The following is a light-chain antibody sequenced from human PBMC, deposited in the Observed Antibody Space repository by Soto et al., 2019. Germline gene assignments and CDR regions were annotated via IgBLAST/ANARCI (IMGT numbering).Light chain of an antibody. CDR2: DAS. CDR1: QSVSTF. CDR3: LQRRKWFFS. V-gene: IGKV3-11*01. J-gene: IGKJ4*01. Sequence: EIVLTQSPVTLSVSPGDTATLSCRASQSVSTFLAWYQQRPGQAPRLLIYDASNRATGVSARFSGSGSGTDFTITISSLEPGDSAVYFCLQRRKWFFSFGGGTKVEIK.